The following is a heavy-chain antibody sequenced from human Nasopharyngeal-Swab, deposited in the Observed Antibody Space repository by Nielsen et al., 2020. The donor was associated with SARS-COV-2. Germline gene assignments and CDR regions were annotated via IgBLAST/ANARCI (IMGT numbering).Heavy chain of an antibody. CDR3: GRDLGGRFST. CDR1: AFTFRSYW. Sequence: GGSLRLSCAASAFTFRSYWMHWVRHVPGKGLVWVALINEDGSITNYADSVEGRFTISRDNAKNTLFLHMNSLRAEDTAVYYCGRDLGGRFSTWGQGTLVTASS. J-gene: IGHJ5*02. CDR2: INEDGSIT. D-gene: IGHD3-16*01. V-gene: IGHV3-74*01.